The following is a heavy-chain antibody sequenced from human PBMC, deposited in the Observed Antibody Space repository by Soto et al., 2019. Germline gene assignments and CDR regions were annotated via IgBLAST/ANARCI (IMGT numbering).Heavy chain of an antibody. CDR1: GYTFTSYA. V-gene: IGHV1-3*01. CDR2: INAGNGNT. Sequence: ASVKVSCKASGYTFTSYAMHWVRQAPGQRREWMGWINAGNGNTKYSQKFQGRVTITRDTSASTAYMELSSLRSEDTAVYYCARDELLWFGELDYYYYMDVWGKGTKVTVSS. CDR3: ARDELLWFGELDYYYYMDV. D-gene: IGHD3-10*01. J-gene: IGHJ6*03.